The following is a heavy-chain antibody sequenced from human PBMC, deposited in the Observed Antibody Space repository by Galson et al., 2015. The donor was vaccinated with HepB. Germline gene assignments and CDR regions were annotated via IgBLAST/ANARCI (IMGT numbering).Heavy chain of an antibody. CDR3: ARSLYSGSQFDF. V-gene: IGHV1-69*06. J-gene: IGHJ4*02. CDR1: GGTLISYA. D-gene: IGHD1-26*01. Sequence: SVTVSCKAYGGTLISYAFSWVRQAPGQGLEWMGGIIPILDTTNYAQKFQGRVTITADKSTSTAYMELSSLRSEDTAVYYCARSLYSGSQFDFWGQGTLVTVSS. CDR2: IIPILDTT.